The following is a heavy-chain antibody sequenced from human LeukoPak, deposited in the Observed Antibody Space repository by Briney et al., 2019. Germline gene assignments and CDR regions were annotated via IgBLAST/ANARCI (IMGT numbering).Heavy chain of an antibody. D-gene: IGHD3-10*01. J-gene: IGHJ6*04. CDR1: GSIFTSYW. CDR3: ARLPITMVRGDWVMDV. Sequence: GESLQISCKGSGSIFTSYWISWVRPLPGKGLEWMGRIDPSDSYTNYSPSFQGHVTISADKSISTAYLQWSSLKASDTAMYYCARLPITMVRGDWVMDVWGKGTTVTVSS. V-gene: IGHV5-10-1*01. CDR2: IDPSDSYT.